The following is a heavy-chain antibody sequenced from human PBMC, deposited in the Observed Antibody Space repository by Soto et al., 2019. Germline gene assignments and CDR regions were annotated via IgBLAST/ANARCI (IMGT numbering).Heavy chain of an antibody. V-gene: IGHV3-33*01. CDR2: ITNNGGSD. CDR3: VRDDDQEANALDF. J-gene: IGHJ4*02. Sequence: QVQLVESGGDVVQPGRSLRLSCAASGFTFSNYGMHWVRQAPGKGLEWVAVITNNGGSDHYADSLKGRFTISRDNSKNTLSLQMNSLRAEDTAVFYCVRDDDQEANALDFWGQGTLVTVSS. CDR1: GFTFSNYG. D-gene: IGHD2-2*01.